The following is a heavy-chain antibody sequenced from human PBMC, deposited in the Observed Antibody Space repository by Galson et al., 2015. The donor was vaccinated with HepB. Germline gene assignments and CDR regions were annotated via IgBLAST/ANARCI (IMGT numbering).Heavy chain of an antibody. J-gene: IGHJ4*02. V-gene: IGHV2-5*02. CDR1: GFSLSTSGVG. CDR2: IYWDDGK. D-gene: IGHD2-2*01. Sequence: VKPTQTLTLTCTFSGFSLSTSGVGVGWIRQPPGKALEWLALIYWDDGKRYSPSLKSRLTITKDASKNQVVLTMTNMDPVDTATYYCAHRQGLYCSSTSCYAELFDYWGQGTLVTVSS. CDR3: AHRQGLYCSSTSCYAELFDY.